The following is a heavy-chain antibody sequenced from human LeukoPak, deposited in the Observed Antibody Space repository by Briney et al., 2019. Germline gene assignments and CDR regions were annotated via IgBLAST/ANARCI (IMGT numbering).Heavy chain of an antibody. Sequence: SETLSLTCTVSGGSISSYYWSWIRQPPGKGLEWIGYIYYSGSTNYNPSLKSRVTISADTSKNQFSLKLSSVTAADTAVYYCAREYYYDSSGYYFFDYWGQGTLVTVSS. D-gene: IGHD3-22*01. J-gene: IGHJ4*02. CDR3: AREYYYDSSGYYFFDY. CDR1: GGSISSYY. CDR2: IYYSGST. V-gene: IGHV4-59*01.